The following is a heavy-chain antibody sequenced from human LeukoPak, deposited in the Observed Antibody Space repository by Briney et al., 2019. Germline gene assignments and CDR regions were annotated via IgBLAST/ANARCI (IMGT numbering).Heavy chain of an antibody. CDR1: GFTFSSYA. CDR2: ISSNGGST. D-gene: IGHD1-1*01. CDR3: ARVMTTGTVDY. V-gene: IGHV3-64*04. Sequence: GGSLRLSCSASGFTFSSYAMHWVRQAPGKGLEYVSAISSNGGSTYYADSVKGRFTISRDNSKNTLYLQMNSLRAEDTAVYYCARVMTTGTVDYWGQGTLVTVSS. J-gene: IGHJ4*02.